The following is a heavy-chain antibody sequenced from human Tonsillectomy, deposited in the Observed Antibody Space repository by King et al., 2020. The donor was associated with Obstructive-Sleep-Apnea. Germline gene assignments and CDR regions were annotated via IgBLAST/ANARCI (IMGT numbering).Heavy chain of an antibody. CDR2: IIGSGGGT. CDR3: SKDIINYDSLTGPVDY. D-gene: IGHD3-9*01. J-gene: IGHJ4*02. CDR1: GFTCRSYA. V-gene: IGHV3-23*04. Sequence: DVQLVESGGGLVQPGGSLRLSCAGSGFTCRSYAMSWVRQAPGKGLEWVSGIIGSGGGTYYADSVKGRFTISRDNSKNTLYLQMNSLRAEDTAVYYGSKDIINYDSLTGPVDYWGQGTLVTVSS.